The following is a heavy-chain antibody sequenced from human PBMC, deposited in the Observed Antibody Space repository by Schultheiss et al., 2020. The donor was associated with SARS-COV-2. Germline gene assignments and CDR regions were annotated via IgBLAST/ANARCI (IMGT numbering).Heavy chain of an antibody. D-gene: IGHD6-13*01. CDR3: ARQIAAPSRGGYYYGMDV. CDR1: GYSFTNYW. Sequence: GESLKISCKGSGYSFTNYWIGWVRQMPGKGLEWMGIIYPGDSDTRYSPSFQGQVTISADKSISTAYLQWSSLKASDTAMYYCARQIAAPSRGGYYYGMDVWGQGTTVTVSS. J-gene: IGHJ6*02. CDR2: IYPGDSDT. V-gene: IGHV5-51*01.